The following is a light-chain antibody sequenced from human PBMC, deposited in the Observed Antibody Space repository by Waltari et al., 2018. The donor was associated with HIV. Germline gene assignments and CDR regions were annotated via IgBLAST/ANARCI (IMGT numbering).Light chain of an antibody. V-gene: IGLV1-51*02. CDR3: GTWDSNLSAWV. CDR1: TSNIGNNY. CDR2: ENN. Sequence: QSVLTQPPSVSAAPGHTVTISCSGSTSNIGNNYVSWYQQLPGSATKLLIYENNRRPSGIPDRFSGSKSGTSATLGITGLQTGDEADYYCGTWDSNLSAWVFGGGTKLTVL. J-gene: IGLJ3*02.